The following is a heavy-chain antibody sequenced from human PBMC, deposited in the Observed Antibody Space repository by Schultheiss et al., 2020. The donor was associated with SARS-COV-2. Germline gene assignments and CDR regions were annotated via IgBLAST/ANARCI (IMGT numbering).Heavy chain of an antibody. Sequence: GGSLRLSCAASGFTFSSYAMHWVRQAPGKGLEWVANIKQDGSEKYYVDSVKGRFTISRDNSKNTLYLQMNSLRAEDTAVYYCVKLPPKMATIPYADYWGQGTLVTVSA. D-gene: IGHD5-24*01. V-gene: IGHV3-7*03. J-gene: IGHJ4*02. CDR1: GFTFSSYA. CDR2: IKQDGSEK. CDR3: VKLPPKMATIPYADY.